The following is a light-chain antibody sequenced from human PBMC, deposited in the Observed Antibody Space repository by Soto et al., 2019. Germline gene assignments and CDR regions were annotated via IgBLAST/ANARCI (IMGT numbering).Light chain of an antibody. V-gene: IGKV1-39*01. Sequence: DIQMTQSPASLSASVGDRVTISCRASQTISTFLNWYQQKPGTAPRLLIYRASSVQSGVPPRFSGSGSGRDFTLTISSLRPEDIATYFCQPSYSSPPWTFGQGTKVEV. CDR3: QPSYSSPPWT. CDR1: QTISTF. J-gene: IGKJ1*01. CDR2: RAS.